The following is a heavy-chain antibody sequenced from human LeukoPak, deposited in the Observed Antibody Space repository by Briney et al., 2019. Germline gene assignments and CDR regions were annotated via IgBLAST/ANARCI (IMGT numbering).Heavy chain of an antibody. CDR2: INHSGST. V-gene: IGHV4-34*01. D-gene: IGHD6-13*01. Sequence: PSETLSLTCAVYGGSFSGYYWSWIRQHPGKGLEWIGEINHSGSTNYNPSLKSRVTISADTSKNQFSLKLSSVTAADTAVYYCARVRRNSSSWYRGGGYYFDYWGQGTLVTVSS. CDR1: GGSFSGYY. CDR3: ARVRRNSSSWYRGGGYYFDY. J-gene: IGHJ4*02.